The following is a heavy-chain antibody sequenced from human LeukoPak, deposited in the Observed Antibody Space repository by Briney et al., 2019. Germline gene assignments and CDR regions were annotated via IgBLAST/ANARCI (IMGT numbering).Heavy chain of an antibody. D-gene: IGHD5-12*01. V-gene: IGHV1-2*02. CDR3: AKKVRGPSHPLDF. CDR1: GYTFTGYA. J-gene: IGHJ4*02. CDR2: INPEKRDT. Sequence: ASVKVSCKASGYTFTGYAIHWVRQAPGQGLEWMGWINPEKRDTGYAHKFQGRVTMTSNTSISTADMELSSLRSDDTAVYYCAKKVRGPSHPLDFWGQGTLVTVSS.